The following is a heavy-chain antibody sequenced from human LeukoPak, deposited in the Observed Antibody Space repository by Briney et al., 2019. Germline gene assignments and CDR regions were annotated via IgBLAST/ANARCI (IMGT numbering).Heavy chain of an antibody. J-gene: IGHJ4*02. CDR1: RFTFSSYS. CDR2: ISSSSSYI. V-gene: IGHV3-21*01. Sequence: GGSLRLSCAASRFTFSSYSMNWVRQAPGKGLEWVSSISSSSSYIYYADSVKGRFTISRDNAKNSLYLQMNSLRAEDTAVYYCARPPGVGELTFDYWGQGTLVTVSS. CDR3: ARPPGVGELTFDY. D-gene: IGHD3-10*01.